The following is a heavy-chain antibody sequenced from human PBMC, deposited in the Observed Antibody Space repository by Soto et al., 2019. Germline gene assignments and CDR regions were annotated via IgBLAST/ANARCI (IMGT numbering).Heavy chain of an antibody. V-gene: IGHV1-46*01. J-gene: IGHJ4*02. CDR3: ASRFNFDDC. CDR1: GYTFTSYY. CDR2: INPTGGST. D-gene: IGHD1-20*01. Sequence: ASVKVSCKASGYTFTSYYMHWVRQAPGQGLEWMGVINPTGGSTTYAQKFQGRVAMTSDTSTSTAYMELNSLRSEDTAVYYCASRFNFDDCWGQGTLVTVSS.